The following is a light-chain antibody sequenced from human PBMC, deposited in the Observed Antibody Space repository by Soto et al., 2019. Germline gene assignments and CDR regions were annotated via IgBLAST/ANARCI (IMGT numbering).Light chain of an antibody. CDR1: QSLVYSDGNTY. J-gene: IGKJ2*01. V-gene: IGKV2-30*01. CDR2: KVS. CDR3: IQGTHWPSA. Sequence: DVVMTQSPLSLPVTLGQPASISCRSSQSLVYSDGNTYLNWFQQRPGQSPRRIIYKVSNRDSGVPDRFSGSGSGTDFTLKISRVEAEDVGVYYCIQGTHWPSAFGQGTKLEI.